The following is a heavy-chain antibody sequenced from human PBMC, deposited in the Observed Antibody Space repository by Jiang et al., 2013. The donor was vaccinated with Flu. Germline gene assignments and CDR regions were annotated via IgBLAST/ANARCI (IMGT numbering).Heavy chain of an antibody. Sequence: GAEVKKPGASVTVSCKASGYSFTNYAIHWVRQAPGQGLEWMAWINTGNGNTKFSQKFQGRVTITRDTSASIAYMQLSSLTSEDTAIYYCARRDDAFDIWGQGTLVTVSS. CDR2: INTGNGNT. CDR3: ARRDDAFDI. CDR1: GYSFTNYA. J-gene: IGHJ3*02. V-gene: IGHV1-3*04.